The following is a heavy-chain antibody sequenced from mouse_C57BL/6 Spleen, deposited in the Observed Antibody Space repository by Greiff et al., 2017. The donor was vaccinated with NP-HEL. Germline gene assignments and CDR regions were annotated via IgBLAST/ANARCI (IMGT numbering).Heavy chain of an antibody. D-gene: IGHD2-1*01. CDR2: ISDGGSYT. CDR1: GFTFSSYA. V-gene: IGHV5-4*01. CDR3: AREDGNYGGYFDV. J-gene: IGHJ1*03. Sequence: EVQVVESGGGLVKPGGSLKLSCAASGFTFSSYAMSWVRQTPEKRLEWVATISDGGSYTYYPDNVKGRFTISRDNAKNNLYLQMSHLKSEDTAMYYCAREDGNYGGYFDVWGTGTTVTVSS.